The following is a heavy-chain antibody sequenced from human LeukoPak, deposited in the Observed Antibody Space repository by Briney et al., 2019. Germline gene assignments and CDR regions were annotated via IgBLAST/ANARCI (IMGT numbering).Heavy chain of an antibody. CDR2: ITASGTAM. J-gene: IGHJ4*02. D-gene: IGHD1-26*01. V-gene: IGHV3-48*02. Sequence: GGSLRLSCAASGFTFSSYSMNWVRQAPGKGLEWVSHITASGTAMFYADSVKGRFTISRDNAKNSLYLQMNSLRDEDTAVYYCAKAPLGWELLGPFDYWGQGTLVTVSS. CDR3: AKAPLGWELLGPFDY. CDR1: GFTFSSYS.